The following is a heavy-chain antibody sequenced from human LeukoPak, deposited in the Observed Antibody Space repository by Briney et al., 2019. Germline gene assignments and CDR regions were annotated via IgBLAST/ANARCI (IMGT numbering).Heavy chain of an antibody. J-gene: IGHJ3*02. CDR1: GGSISSSSYY. Sequence: SETLSLTCTVSGGSISSSSYYWGWIRQPPGKGLEWIGSIYYSGSTYYNPSLKSRVTISVDTSKNQFSLKLSSVTAADTAVYYCARQGYCSGGSCYLDAFDIWGQGTMVTVSS. CDR2: IYYSGST. V-gene: IGHV4-39*01. D-gene: IGHD2-15*01. CDR3: ARQGYCSGGSCYLDAFDI.